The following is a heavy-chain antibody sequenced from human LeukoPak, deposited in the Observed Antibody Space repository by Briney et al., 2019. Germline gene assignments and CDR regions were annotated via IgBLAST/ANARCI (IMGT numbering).Heavy chain of an antibody. V-gene: IGHV4-34*01. Sequence: SETLSLSCGVYGGSFSGYYWSWLRQPPGKGLEWIGEINPRGSTNYNPSLKSRVTLSADTSKNQFSLTLNSVPAADTAVYYCARRRLGYYFDYWGQGTLVTVSS. CDR3: ARRRLGYYFDY. D-gene: IGHD5-24*01. J-gene: IGHJ4*02. CDR2: INPRGST. CDR1: GGSFSGYY.